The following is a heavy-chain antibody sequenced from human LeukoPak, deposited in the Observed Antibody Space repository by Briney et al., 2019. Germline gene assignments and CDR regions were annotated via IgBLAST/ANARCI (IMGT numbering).Heavy chain of an antibody. V-gene: IGHV4-61*08. J-gene: IGHJ4*02. Sequence: SETLSLTCTVSGGSISSGDYYWSWTRQPPGKGLEWIGEINHSGSTNYNPSLKSRVVISVDTSKNQFSLNMNSVTAADTAVYYCARHPTKWELRLSLDYWGQGTLVTVSS. CDR1: GGSISSGDYY. CDR3: ARHPTKWELRLSLDY. D-gene: IGHD1-26*01. CDR2: INHSGST.